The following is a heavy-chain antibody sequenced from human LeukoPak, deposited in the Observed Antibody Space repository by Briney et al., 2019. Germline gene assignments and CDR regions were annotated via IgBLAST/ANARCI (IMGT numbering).Heavy chain of an antibody. CDR2: VSYSGST. Sequence: PSETLSLTCTVSGGSISSYYWSWIRQPPGKGLEWVGYVSYSGSTNYNPSLKSRVTISVDTSKNQFSLRLSSVTAADTSVYYCARGDKYDGIVNWFDPWGQGSLVTVSS. CDR3: ARGDKYDGIVNWFDP. V-gene: IGHV4-59*12. CDR1: GGSISSYY. J-gene: IGHJ5*02. D-gene: IGHD3-22*01.